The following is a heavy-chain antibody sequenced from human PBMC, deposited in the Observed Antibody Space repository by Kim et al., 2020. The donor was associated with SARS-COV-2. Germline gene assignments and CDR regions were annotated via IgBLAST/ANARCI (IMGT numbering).Heavy chain of an antibody. J-gene: IGHJ5*02. CDR3: ARQRAGSGWYIDDVGNWFDP. V-gene: IGHV5-51*01. CDR2: IYPGDSDT. D-gene: IGHD6-19*01. CDR1: GYSFTSYW. Sequence: GESLKISCKGSGYSFTSYWIGWVRQMPGKGLEWMGIIYPGDSDTRYSPSFQGQVTISADKSISTAYLQWSSLKASDTAMYYCARQRAGSGWYIDDVGNWFDPWGQGTLVTVSS.